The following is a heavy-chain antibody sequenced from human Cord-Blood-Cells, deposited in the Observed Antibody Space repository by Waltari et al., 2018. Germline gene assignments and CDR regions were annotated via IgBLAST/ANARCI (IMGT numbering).Heavy chain of an antibody. V-gene: IGHV4-39*01. Sequence: QLQLQESGPGLVKPSETLSLTCTVSGGPISSSCSYWGWIRQPPGKGLEWIGSIYYSGSTYYNPSLKSRVTISVDTSKNQFSLKLSSVTAADTAVYYCARLHIAAVIYGMDVWGQGTTVTVSS. CDR2: IYYSGST. CDR3: ARLHIAAVIYGMDV. J-gene: IGHJ6*02. CDR1: GGPISSSCSY. D-gene: IGHD6-13*01.